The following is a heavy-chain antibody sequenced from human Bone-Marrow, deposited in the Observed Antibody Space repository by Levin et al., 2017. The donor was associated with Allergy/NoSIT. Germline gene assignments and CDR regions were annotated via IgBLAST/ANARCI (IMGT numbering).Heavy chain of an antibody. Sequence: LSLTCAASGFTFDDYAMHWVRQAPGKGLEWVSGISWNSGSIGYADSVKGRFTISRDNAKNSLYLQMNSLRAEDTALYYCAKDSYDVLGGMDVWGQGTTVTVSS. D-gene: IGHD2-21*01. CDR2: ISWNSGSI. CDR1: GFTFDDYA. V-gene: IGHV3-9*01. CDR3: AKDSYDVLGGMDV. J-gene: IGHJ6*02.